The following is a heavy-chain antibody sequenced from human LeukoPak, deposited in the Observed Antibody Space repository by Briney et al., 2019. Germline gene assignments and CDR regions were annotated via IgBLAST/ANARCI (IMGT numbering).Heavy chain of an antibody. CDR3: ARAYYYDSSGYQG. J-gene: IGHJ4*02. V-gene: IGHV6-1*01. CDR1: GDSVSSNSAA. Sequence: SQTLSLTCAISGDSVSSNSAAWNWIRQSPSRGLEWLGRTYYRSKWYNDYTVSVKSRITINPDTSKNQFSLQLSSVTAADTAVYYCARAYYYDSSGYQGWGQGTLVTVSS. CDR2: TYYRSKWYN. D-gene: IGHD3-22*01.